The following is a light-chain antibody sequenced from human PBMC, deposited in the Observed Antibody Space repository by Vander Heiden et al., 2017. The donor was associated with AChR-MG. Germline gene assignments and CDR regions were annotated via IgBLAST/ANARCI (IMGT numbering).Light chain of an antibody. CDR3: NSRDSSDNHLV. J-gene: IGLJ2*01. V-gene: IGLV3-19*01. CDR2: DKN. Sequence: SSELTQDPAVSVALGQTVRITCQGDSLRNYYAAWYQQKPGQAPVLVIYDKNNRPSGIPDRFSGSSSGNTASLTITGAQAEDEADYYCNSRDSSDNHLVFGGGTKLTVL. CDR1: SLRNYY.